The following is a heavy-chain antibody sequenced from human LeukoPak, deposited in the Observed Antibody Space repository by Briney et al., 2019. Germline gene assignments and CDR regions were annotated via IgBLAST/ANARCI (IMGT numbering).Heavy chain of an antibody. CDR3: ARDDGSKIDY. Sequence: SETLSLTCTVSGYSISSGYYWGWIRQPPGKGLEWIGSIYHSGSTYYNPSLKIRVTISVDTSKNQFSLRLSSVTAADTAVYYCARDDGSKIDYWGQGTLVTVSS. V-gene: IGHV4-38-2*02. CDR2: IYHSGST. J-gene: IGHJ4*02. CDR1: GYSISSGYY.